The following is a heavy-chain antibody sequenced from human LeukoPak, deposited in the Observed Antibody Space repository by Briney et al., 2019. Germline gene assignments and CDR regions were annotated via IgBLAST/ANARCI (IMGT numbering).Heavy chain of an antibody. D-gene: IGHD3-22*01. CDR2: IWYDGSNK. CDR3: ARDWETLTYYGSSGQEY. J-gene: IGHJ3*01. CDR1: GFTFSTYG. V-gene: IGHV3-33*01. Sequence: GGSLILSCAASGFTFSTYGMHWVRQAPGKGLEWVAVIWYDGSNKYHADSVKGRFALSRDNSKNTLYLQMNSLRAEDTAIYFCARDWETLTYYGSSGQEYWSQGTMVTVSS.